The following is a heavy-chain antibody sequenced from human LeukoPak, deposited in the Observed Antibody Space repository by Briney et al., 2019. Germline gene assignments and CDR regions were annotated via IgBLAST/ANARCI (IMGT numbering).Heavy chain of an antibody. CDR2: ISYDGSNK. CDR1: GFTFSSYA. J-gene: IGHJ6*03. CDR3: ARAPNNYYYYMDV. V-gene: IGHV3-30*04. Sequence: KSGGSLRLSCAASGFTFSSYAMHWVRQAPGKGLEWVAVISYDGSNKYYADSVKGRFTISRDNSKNTLYLQMNSLRAEDTAVYYCARAPNNYYYYMDVWGKGTTVTVSS.